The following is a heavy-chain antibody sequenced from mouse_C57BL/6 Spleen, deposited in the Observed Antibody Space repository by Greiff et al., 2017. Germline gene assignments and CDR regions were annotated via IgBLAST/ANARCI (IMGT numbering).Heavy chain of an antibody. V-gene: IGHV5-4*01. J-gene: IGHJ4*01. CDR2: ISDGGSYT. CDR3: ARDDYGSSYGDY. CDR1: GFTFSSYA. D-gene: IGHD1-1*01. Sequence: EVKLMESGGGLVKPGGSLKLSCAASGFTFSSYAMSWVRQTPEKRLEWVATISDGGSYTYYPDNVKGRFTISRDNAKNNLYLQMSHLKSEDTAMYYCARDDYGSSYGDYWGQGTAVTVSS.